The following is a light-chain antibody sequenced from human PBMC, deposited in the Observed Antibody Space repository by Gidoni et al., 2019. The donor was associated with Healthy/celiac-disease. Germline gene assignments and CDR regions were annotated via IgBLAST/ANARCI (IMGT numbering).Light chain of an antibody. V-gene: IGKV3-15*01. CDR1: QSVSSN. Sequence: ELVITQSPATLSDSPGERSTLTCRASQSVSSNLAWYQQKPGQAPRLLIYCASTRATDIPARISGSGSGTEFTLTISSLQSEDFAVYYCQQYNNWHTWTFGQGTKVEIK. CDR2: CAS. CDR3: QQYNNWHTWT. J-gene: IGKJ1*01.